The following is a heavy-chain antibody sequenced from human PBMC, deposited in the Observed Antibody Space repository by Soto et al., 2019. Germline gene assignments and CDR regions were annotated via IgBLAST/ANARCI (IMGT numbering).Heavy chain of an antibody. CDR3: ARGGRAAEWGYFQH. CDR2: IIPIFGTA. D-gene: IGHD2-8*01. V-gene: IGHV1-69*12. CDR1: GGTFSSYA. J-gene: IGHJ1*01. Sequence: QVQLVQSGAEVKKPGSSVKVSCKASGGTFSSYAISWVRQAPGQGLEWMGGIIPIFGTANYAQKCQGRVTITADESTSTAYMELSSLRSEDTAVYYCARGGRAAEWGYFQHWGQGTLVTVSS.